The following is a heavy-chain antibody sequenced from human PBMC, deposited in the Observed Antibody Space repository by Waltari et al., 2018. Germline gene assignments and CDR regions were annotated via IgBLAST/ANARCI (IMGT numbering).Heavy chain of an antibody. J-gene: IGHJ6*03. CDR1: GGSISSYY. CDR2: IYTSGST. Sequence: QVQLQESGPGLVKPSETLSLTCTVSGGSISSYYWSWIRQPAGKGLEWIGRIYTSGSTNYNPSLKSRVTMSVDTSKNQFSLKLSSVTAADTAVYYCAREGEYSSSWPHYYYYYMDVWGKGTTVTISS. V-gene: IGHV4-4*07. CDR3: AREGEYSSSWPHYYYYYMDV. D-gene: IGHD6-13*01.